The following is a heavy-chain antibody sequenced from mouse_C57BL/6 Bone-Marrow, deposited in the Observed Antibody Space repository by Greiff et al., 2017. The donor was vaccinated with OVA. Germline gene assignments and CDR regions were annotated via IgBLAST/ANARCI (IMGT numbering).Heavy chain of an antibody. V-gene: IGHV5-6*01. CDR1: GFTFSSYG. J-gene: IGHJ3*01. Sequence: EVHLVESGGDLVKPGGSLKLSCAASGFTFSSYGMSWVRQTPDKRLEWVATISSGGSYTYYPDSVKGRFTISRDNAKNTLYLQMSSLKSEDTAMYYCARGYYGSSPFAYWGQGTLVTVSA. D-gene: IGHD1-1*01. CDR3: ARGYYGSSPFAY. CDR2: ISSGGSYT.